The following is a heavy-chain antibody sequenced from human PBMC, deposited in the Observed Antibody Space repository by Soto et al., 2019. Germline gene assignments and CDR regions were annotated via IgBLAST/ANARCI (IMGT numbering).Heavy chain of an antibody. Sequence: ASVKVSCNASGYAFNRYGLTWVRKAPGHGLEWMGWISAYNGNTNYAQNLQGRVTMTTDTSTSTAYMELRSLRSDDTAVYYGASRGIAAAGDYYQGMNVWGDGTPVT. CDR3: ASRGIAAAGDYYQGMNV. J-gene: IGHJ6*02. CDR2: ISAYNGNT. CDR1: GYAFNRYG. D-gene: IGHD6-13*01. V-gene: IGHV1-18*04.